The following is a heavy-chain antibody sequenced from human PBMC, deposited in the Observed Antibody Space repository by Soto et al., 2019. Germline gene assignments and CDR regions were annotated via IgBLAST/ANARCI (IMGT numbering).Heavy chain of an antibody. CDR1: GFTFSSYG. Sequence: GGSLRLSCAASGFTFSSYGMHWVRQAPGKGREWVAVISYDGSNKYYADSVKGRFTISRDNSKNTLYLQMNSLRAEDTAVYYCAKAEGGDPWYFDYWGQGTLVTVSS. CDR2: ISYDGSNK. D-gene: IGHD2-21*02. CDR3: AKAEGGDPWYFDY. J-gene: IGHJ4*02. V-gene: IGHV3-30*18.